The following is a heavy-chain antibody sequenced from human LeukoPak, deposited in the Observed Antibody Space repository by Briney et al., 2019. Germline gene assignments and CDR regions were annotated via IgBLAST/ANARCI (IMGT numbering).Heavy chain of an antibody. Sequence: NSSETLSLTCAVYGASFSGYYWSWIRQPPGKGLEWIGEINHSGSTNYNPSLKSRVTISVDTSKNQFSLKLSSVTAADTAVYYCARGHRSWYSYFDYWGQGTLVTVSS. CDR1: GASFSGYY. J-gene: IGHJ4*02. V-gene: IGHV4-34*01. CDR3: ARGHRSWYSYFDY. CDR2: INHSGST. D-gene: IGHD6-13*01.